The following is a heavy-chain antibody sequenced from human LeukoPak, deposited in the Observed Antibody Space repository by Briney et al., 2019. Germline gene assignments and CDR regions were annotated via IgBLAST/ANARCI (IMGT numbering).Heavy chain of an antibody. V-gene: IGHV1-2*06. J-gene: IGHJ5*02. D-gene: IGHD6-6*01. Sequence: ASVKVSCKASGYTFTGYYMHWVRQAPGQGLEWMGRINPNSGGTNYAQKFQGRVTMTSDTSISTAYMELSRLRSDDTAVYYCARQLVWGNWFDPWGQGTLVTVSS. CDR3: ARQLVWGNWFDP. CDR2: INPNSGGT. CDR1: GYTFTGYY.